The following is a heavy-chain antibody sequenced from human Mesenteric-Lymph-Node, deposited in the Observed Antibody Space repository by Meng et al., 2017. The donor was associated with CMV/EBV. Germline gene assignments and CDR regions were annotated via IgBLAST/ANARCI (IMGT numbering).Heavy chain of an antibody. CDR2: INHSGST. Sequence: QVQLHQWVEGLLKPSETLSVTCAVYGGSCSGYYWNWIRQSPEKGLEWIGEINHSGSTTYNPSFTSRIIISVDTSTNQISLNMSSVTAADTAVYYCARGSSYDILTGYFDYWGQGALVTVSS. V-gene: IGHV4-34*01. D-gene: IGHD3-9*01. CDR3: ARGSSYDILTGYFDY. J-gene: IGHJ4*02. CDR1: GGSCSGYY.